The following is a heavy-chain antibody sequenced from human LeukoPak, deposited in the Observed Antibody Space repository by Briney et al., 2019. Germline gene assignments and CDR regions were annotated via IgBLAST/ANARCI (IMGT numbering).Heavy chain of an antibody. J-gene: IGHJ4*02. Sequence: AGGSLRLSCAASGLTFNTYSMNWVRQAPGKGLEWISYISTSGDTMYYADSVKGRFTISRDNAKNSLYLQMSSLRADDTAVYYCARDSVRGQGTLVTVSS. CDR3: ARDSV. CDR2: ISTSGDTM. V-gene: IGHV3-48*01. CDR1: GLTFNTYS.